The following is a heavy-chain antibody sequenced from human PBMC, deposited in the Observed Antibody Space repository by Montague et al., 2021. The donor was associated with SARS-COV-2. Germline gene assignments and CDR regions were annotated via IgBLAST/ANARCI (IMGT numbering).Heavy chain of an antibody. V-gene: IGHV6-1*01. Sequence: CAISGDSVSSKSVAWNWIRQSPSRGLEWLGRTYYRSKWDSDYAESVKXXLVITPDTSKNQVSLQLNSVIPEDTAVYFCASSGITLTGLDAFDIWGQGTMVPVSS. J-gene: IGHJ3*02. CDR1: GDSVSSKSVA. D-gene: IGHD3-9*01. CDR3: ASSGITLTGLDAFDI. CDR2: TYYRSKWDS.